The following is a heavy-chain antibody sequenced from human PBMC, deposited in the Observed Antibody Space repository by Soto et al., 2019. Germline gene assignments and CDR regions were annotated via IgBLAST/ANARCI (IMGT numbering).Heavy chain of an antibody. V-gene: IGHV3-49*04. J-gene: IGHJ4*02. D-gene: IGHD2-8*01. Sequence: SLRLSCTTSGFTFADYALSWVRQAPGKGLEWVGLITSKGYGGTTEYAASVKGRFTISRDDSKNIAYLQMNSLKIEDTAVYSCTRGRIGYCTTITSCYYFEYWGQGTLVTVAS. CDR2: ITSKGYGGTT. CDR1: GFTFADYA. CDR3: TRGRIGYCTTITSCYYFEY.